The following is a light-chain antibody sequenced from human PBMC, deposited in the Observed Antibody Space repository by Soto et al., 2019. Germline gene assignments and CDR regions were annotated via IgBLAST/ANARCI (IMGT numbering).Light chain of an antibody. CDR2: GAS. CDR3: QQYDSSTLT. CDR1: QSVSSNY. V-gene: IGKV3-20*01. J-gene: IGKJ4*01. Sequence: EIVLTQSPGTLSLSPGERATLSCRASQSVSSNYLAWYQQKPGQAPRLLIYGASSRATGIPDRFSGSGSVTDFTLTISRLEPEDFAVYYCQQYDSSTLTFGGGTKVEIK.